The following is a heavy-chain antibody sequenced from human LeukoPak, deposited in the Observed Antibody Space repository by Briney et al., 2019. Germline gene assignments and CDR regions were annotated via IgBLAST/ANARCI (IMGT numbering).Heavy chain of an antibody. J-gene: IGHJ5*02. D-gene: IGHD2-15*01. CDR3: AKGGSASHNWFDP. CDR1: GFTFSDYG. CDR2: IRNDGSNE. V-gene: IGHV3-30*02. Sequence: GGSLRLSCAASGFTFSDYGMHWVRQAPGKGLEWVAFIRNDGSNEYYPGSVKGRFTISRDNSRNMLYLQMNSLRPEDTAVYYCAKGGSASHNWFDPWGQGTLVTVSS.